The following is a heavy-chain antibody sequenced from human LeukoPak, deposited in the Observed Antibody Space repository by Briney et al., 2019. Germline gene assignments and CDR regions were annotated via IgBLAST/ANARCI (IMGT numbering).Heavy chain of an antibody. CDR1: GGSIGSSSYY. CDR3: ARVWLRLDAFDI. Sequence: PSETLSLTCTVSGGSIGSSSYYWGWIRQPPGKGLEWIGSIYYSGSTYYNPSLKSRVTISVDTSKNQLSLKLSSVTAADTAVYYCARVWLRLDAFDIWGQGTMVTVSS. D-gene: IGHD5-18*01. J-gene: IGHJ3*02. V-gene: IGHV4-39*07. CDR2: IYYSGST.